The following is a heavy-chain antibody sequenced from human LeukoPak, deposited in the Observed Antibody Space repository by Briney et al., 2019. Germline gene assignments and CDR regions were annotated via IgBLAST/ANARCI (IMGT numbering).Heavy chain of an antibody. V-gene: IGHV4-39*01. CDR3: ARQSYYDSSGTDAFDI. Sequence: PSETLSLTCTVSGGSISGSSYYWGWIRQPPGKGLEWIGSIYYSGSTYYNPSLKSRVTISVDTSKNQFSLKLSSVTAADTAVYYCARQSYYDSSGTDAFDIWGQGTMVTVSS. J-gene: IGHJ3*02. CDR1: GGSISGSSYY. CDR2: IYYSGST. D-gene: IGHD3-22*01.